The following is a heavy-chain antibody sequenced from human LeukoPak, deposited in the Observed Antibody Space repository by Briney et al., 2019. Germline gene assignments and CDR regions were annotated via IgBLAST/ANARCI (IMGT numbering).Heavy chain of an antibody. CDR3: ARRMGD. CDR1: GDSISNYY. Sequence: SETLSLTRTVSGDSISNYYWSGIRQPAGRGLEWIGRIYASGITNYNPSLKSRVTMSVDTSKNQFYLKLTSVTAADTAVYSCARRMGDWGQGTLVTVSS. D-gene: IGHD2-15*01. CDR2: IYASGIT. V-gene: IGHV4-4*07. J-gene: IGHJ4*02.